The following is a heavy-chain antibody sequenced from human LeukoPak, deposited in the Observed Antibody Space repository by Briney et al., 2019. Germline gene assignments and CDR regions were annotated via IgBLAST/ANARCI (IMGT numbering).Heavy chain of an antibody. CDR1: GYSFTSYW. V-gene: IGHV5-51*01. Sequence: GESLKISCKGSGYSFTSYWIGWVRQMPGKSLEWMGIIYPGDSDTRYSPSFQGQVTISADKSISTAYLQWSSLKASDTAMYYCARHDVLLYYDSSGYYYKQGGFDYWGQGTLVTISS. J-gene: IGHJ4*02. D-gene: IGHD3-22*01. CDR3: ARHDVLLYYDSSGYYYKQGGFDY. CDR2: IYPGDSDT.